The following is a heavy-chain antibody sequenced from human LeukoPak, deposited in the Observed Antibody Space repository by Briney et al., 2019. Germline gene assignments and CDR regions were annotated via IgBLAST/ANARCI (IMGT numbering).Heavy chain of an antibody. CDR1: GFTFSSYW. J-gene: IGHJ6*03. Sequence: GGSLRLSCAASGFTFSSYWMSWVRQAPGKGLEWVSSISSTGAYIYYADSVKGRFTISRDNAKNSLYLQMNSLRAEDTAVYYCARDKDYFYYMDVWGKGTTVTISS. CDR3: ARDKDYFYYMDV. CDR2: ISSTGAYI. V-gene: IGHV3-21*01.